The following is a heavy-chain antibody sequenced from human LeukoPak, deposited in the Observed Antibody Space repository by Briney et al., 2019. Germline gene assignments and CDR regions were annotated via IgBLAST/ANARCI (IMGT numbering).Heavy chain of an antibody. Sequence: ASVKVSCKASGGTFSSYAISWVRQAPGQGLEWMGWINTNTGNPTYAQGFTGRFVFSLDTSVSTAYLQISSLKAEDTAVYYCAREIAARIFGWFDPWGQGTLVTVSS. CDR3: AREIAARIFGWFDP. D-gene: IGHD6-6*01. CDR1: GGTFSSYA. V-gene: IGHV7-4-1*02. J-gene: IGHJ5*02. CDR2: INTNTGNP.